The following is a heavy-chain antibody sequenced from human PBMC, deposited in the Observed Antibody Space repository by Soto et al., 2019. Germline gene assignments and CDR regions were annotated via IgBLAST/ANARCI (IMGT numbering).Heavy chain of an antibody. J-gene: IGHJ4*02. CDR2: IIPIFGTA. D-gene: IGHD6-13*01. V-gene: IGHV1-69*13. Sequence: SVKVSCKASGGTFSSYAISWVLQAPGQGLEWMGGIIPIFGTANYAQKFQGRVTITADESTSTAYMELSSLRSEDTAVYYCARTNSSSWYRWYFDYWGQGTLVTVSS. CDR1: GGTFSSYA. CDR3: ARTNSSSWYRWYFDY.